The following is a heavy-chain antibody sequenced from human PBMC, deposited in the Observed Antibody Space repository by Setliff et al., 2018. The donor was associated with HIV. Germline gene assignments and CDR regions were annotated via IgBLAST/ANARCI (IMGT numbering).Heavy chain of an antibody. Sequence: ASVKVSCKVSGYTLTDLCLHWVRQAPGKGLEWMGSFDTKTGENIYAQKMQGRFSMTQDTGASTAYMELNSLRSEDSAVYYCARGVIRGVISQGGLDYWGPGTLVTVSS. CDR1: GYTLTDLC. J-gene: IGHJ4*02. D-gene: IGHD3-10*01. CDR2: FDTKTGEN. V-gene: IGHV1-24*01. CDR3: ARGVIRGVISQGGLDY.